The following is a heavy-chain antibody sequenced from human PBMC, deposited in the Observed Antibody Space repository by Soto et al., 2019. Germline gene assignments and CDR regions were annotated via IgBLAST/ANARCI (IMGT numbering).Heavy chain of an antibody. V-gene: IGHV4-31*03. J-gene: IGHJ4*02. CDR2: IHYSGTT. D-gene: IGHD6-19*01. CDR3: ARDSPVAGTSYFAS. CDR1: GRSISSGTYY. Sequence: QVQLQESGPGLVKPSQTLSLTSTVSGRSISSGTYYWTWIPQHPGKGLEWIGYIHYSGTTLSNPSLRSRVTISVDRSKDQFSLNLSSVTAADTAVYYCARDSPVAGTSYFASWGQGALVTVSS.